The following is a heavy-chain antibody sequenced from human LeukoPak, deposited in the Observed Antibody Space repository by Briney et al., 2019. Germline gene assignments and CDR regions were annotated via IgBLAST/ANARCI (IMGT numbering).Heavy chain of an antibody. CDR2: IKQDGSEK. D-gene: IGHD4-17*01. J-gene: IGHJ4*02. Sequence: PGGSLRLSCAASGFTFSSYWMSWVRQAPGKGLEWVANIKQDGSEKYYVDSVKGRFTISADNAKNSLYLQMNSLRAEDTAVYYCARLTTVTTYYFDYWGQGTLVTVSS. CDR1: GFTFSSYW. V-gene: IGHV3-7*01. CDR3: ARLTTVTTYYFDY.